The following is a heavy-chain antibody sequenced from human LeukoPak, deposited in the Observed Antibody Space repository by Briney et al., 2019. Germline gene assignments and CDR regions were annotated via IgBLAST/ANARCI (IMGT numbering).Heavy chain of an antibody. Sequence: SETLSLTCAVYGGSFSGYYWSRIRQPPGKGLDWIGEINHSGSTNYNPSLKSRVTISVDTSKNQFSLKLSSVTAADTAVYYCARHYLWAHWFDPWGQGTLVTVSS. J-gene: IGHJ5*02. CDR1: GGSFSGYY. CDR2: INHSGST. CDR3: ARHYLWAHWFDP. V-gene: IGHV4-34*01. D-gene: IGHD3-10*01.